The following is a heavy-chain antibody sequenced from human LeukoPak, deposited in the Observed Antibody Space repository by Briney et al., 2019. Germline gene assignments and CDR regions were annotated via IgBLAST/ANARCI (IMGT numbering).Heavy chain of an antibody. CDR2: IYPSDSDT. D-gene: IGHD5-24*01. CDR3: ARLSRDGYNPHAFDI. Sequence: PGESLKISCKASGYSFTSHWIGWVRQMPGRGLEWMGIIYPSDSDTRYSPSFQGQVTISADKSITTAYLQWSSLKPSDTAMYYCARLSRDGYNPHAFDIWGQGTMVTVSS. CDR1: GYSFTSHW. V-gene: IGHV5-51*01. J-gene: IGHJ3*02.